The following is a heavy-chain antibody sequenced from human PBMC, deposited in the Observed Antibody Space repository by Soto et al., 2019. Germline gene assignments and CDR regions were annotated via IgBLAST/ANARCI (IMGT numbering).Heavy chain of an antibody. D-gene: IGHD3-22*01. CDR2: IYYSGST. CDR3: ARVSYFNYYDSSGYYGY. CDR1: GGSISSYY. Sequence: PSETLSLTCTVSGGSISSYYWSWIRQPPGKGLEWIGYIYYSGSTNYNPSLKSRVTISVDTSKNQFSLKLSSVTATDTAVYYCARVSYFNYYDSSGYYGYWGQGTLVTVSS. V-gene: IGHV4-59*01. J-gene: IGHJ4*02.